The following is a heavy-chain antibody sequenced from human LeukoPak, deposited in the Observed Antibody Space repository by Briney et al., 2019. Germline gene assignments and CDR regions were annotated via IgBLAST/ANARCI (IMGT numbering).Heavy chain of an antibody. CDR2: INPNSGGT. J-gene: IGHJ6*04. V-gene: IGHV1-2*02. Sequence: ASVKVSXKASGYTFTGYYVHWVRQAPGQGLEWMGWINPNSGGTNYARKFRGRVTMTRDTSISTAYMELSRLRSDDTAVYYCASDLVVVVSAARVMDVWGKGTTVTVSS. D-gene: IGHD2-2*01. CDR1: GYTFTGYY. CDR3: ASDLVVVVSAARVMDV.